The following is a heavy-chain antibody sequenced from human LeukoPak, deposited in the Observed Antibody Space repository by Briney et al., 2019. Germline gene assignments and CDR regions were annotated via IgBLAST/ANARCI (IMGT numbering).Heavy chain of an antibody. CDR1: GYSISSGYY. J-gene: IGHJ5*02. CDR2: VYTSGIT. V-gene: IGHV4-38-2*02. CDR3: ARTYYYNSGSYHKFDP. D-gene: IGHD3-10*01. Sequence: SETLSLTCTVSGYSISSGYYWGWIRQPPGKGLEWIGRVYTSGITNSNPSLKSRLTISLDTSKNQFSLKLTSVSAADTAVYYCARTYYYNSGSYHKFDPWGQGTLVTVSS.